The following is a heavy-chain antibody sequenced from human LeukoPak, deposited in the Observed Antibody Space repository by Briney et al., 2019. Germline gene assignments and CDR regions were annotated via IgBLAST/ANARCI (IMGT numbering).Heavy chain of an antibody. Sequence: GGSLRLSCAASGFTFNNFAMHWVRQAPGRGLEWVTAVSHDGNIKEYVDSVKGRFTVSRDNSKNTLYLQMNSLRVGDTAVYYCARMYSSGWYIGVFDVWGQGTMVTVSS. CDR2: VSHDGNIK. D-gene: IGHD6-19*01. CDR3: ARMYSSGWYIGVFDV. V-gene: IGHV3-30*04. CDR1: GFTFNNFA. J-gene: IGHJ3*01.